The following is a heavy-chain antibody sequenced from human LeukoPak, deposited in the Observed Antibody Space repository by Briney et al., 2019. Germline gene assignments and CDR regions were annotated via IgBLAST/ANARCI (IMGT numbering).Heavy chain of an antibody. J-gene: IGHJ4*02. CDR1: GFTFSNYA. Sequence: GGSLRLSCAASGFTFSNYAMSWVRQAPGKGLEWVSAISDSGGSTHYADSVKGRITISRDNSKNTLYLQMNSLRAEDTAVYYCAKDLKGYNYGYFDYWGQGTLVTVSS. CDR3: AKDLKGYNYGYFDY. D-gene: IGHD5-18*01. V-gene: IGHV3-23*01. CDR2: ISDSGGST.